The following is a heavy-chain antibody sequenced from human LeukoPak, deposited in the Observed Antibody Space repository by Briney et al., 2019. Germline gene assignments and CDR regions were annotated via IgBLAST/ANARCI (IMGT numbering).Heavy chain of an antibody. Sequence: GGSLRLSCAASGFTFSSYSMNWVRQAPGKGLEWVSSISSSSYIYYADSVKGRFTISRDNAKNSLYLQMNSLRAEDTAVYYCARPYYDILTGYRDDAFDIWGQGTMVTVSS. D-gene: IGHD3-9*01. V-gene: IGHV3-21*01. J-gene: IGHJ3*02. CDR3: ARPYYDILTGYRDDAFDI. CDR1: GFTFSSYS. CDR2: ISSSSYI.